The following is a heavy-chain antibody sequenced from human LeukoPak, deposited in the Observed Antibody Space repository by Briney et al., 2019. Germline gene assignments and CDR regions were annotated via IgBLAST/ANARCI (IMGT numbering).Heavy chain of an antibody. CDR1: GGSISSGDYY. V-gene: IGHV4-30-4*01. J-gene: IGHJ5*02. D-gene: IGHD4-17*01. CDR2: IYYSGNT. CDR3: ARAMGHYGDYTNWFDP. Sequence: SETLSLTCTVSGGSISSGDYYWRWIRQPPGRGLEWVGYIYYSGNTYYNPSLKSRVTMSVNTSKNQFSLKLSSVTAADTAVYYCARAMGHYGDYTNWFDPWGQGTLVTVSS.